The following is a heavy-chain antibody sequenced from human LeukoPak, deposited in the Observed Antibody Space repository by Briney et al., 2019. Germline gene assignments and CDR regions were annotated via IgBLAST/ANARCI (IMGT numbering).Heavy chain of an antibody. Sequence: ASVKVSCKASGYTFTSYGISWVRQAPGQGLEWMGWMNPNSGNTGYAQKFQGRVTMTRNTSISTAYMELSSLRSEDTAVYYCASAGSAGNLCIRWGQGTLVTVSS. CDR2: MNPNSGNT. J-gene: IGHJ4*02. CDR3: ASAGSAGNLCIR. V-gene: IGHV1-8*02. D-gene: IGHD1-14*01. CDR1: GYTFTSYG.